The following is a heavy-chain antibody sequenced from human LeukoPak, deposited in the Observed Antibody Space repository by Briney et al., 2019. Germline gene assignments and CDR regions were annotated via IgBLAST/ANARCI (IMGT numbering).Heavy chain of an antibody. D-gene: IGHD3-16*01. CDR3: ARGGGIDAFDI. Sequence: SETLSLTCAVSGGSISSGGYSWSWIRQPPGKGLEWIGYIYHSGSTYSNPSLKSRVTISVDRSKNQFSLKLSSVTAADTAVYYCARGGGIDAFDIWGQGTMVTVSS. CDR2: IYHSGST. V-gene: IGHV4-30-2*01. J-gene: IGHJ3*02. CDR1: GGSISSGGYS.